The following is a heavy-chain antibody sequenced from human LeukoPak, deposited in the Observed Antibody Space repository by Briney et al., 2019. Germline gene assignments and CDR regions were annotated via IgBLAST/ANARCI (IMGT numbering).Heavy chain of an antibody. J-gene: IGHJ3*02. D-gene: IGHD3-16*01. CDR2: MNPNSGNT. Sequence: ASVKVSCMASGYTFTSYDINWVRQATGQGLEWMGWMNPNSGNTGYAQKFQGRVTMTRNTSISTANMELSSLRSEDTAVYYCASTTVYDLDAFDIWGQGTMVTVPS. CDR3: ASTTVYDLDAFDI. CDR1: GYTFTSYD. V-gene: IGHV1-8*01.